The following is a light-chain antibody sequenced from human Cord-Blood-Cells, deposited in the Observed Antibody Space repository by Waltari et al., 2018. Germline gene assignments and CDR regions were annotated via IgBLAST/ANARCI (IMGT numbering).Light chain of an antibody. J-gene: IGKJ1*01. Sequence: DIQMTQSPSTLSASVGDRVTITCRASQSISSWLAWYQQKPGKAPKLLSYKASSLGSGVPSRFSGSGSGTEFTLTISSLQPDEFATYYCQQYNSYSWTFGQGTKVEIK. CDR2: KAS. V-gene: IGKV1-5*03. CDR1: QSISSW. CDR3: QQYNSYSWT.